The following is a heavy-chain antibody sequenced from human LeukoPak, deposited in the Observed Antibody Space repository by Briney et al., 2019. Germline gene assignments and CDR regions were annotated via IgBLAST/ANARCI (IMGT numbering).Heavy chain of an antibody. CDR2: ISAYNGNT. V-gene: IGHV1-18*01. J-gene: IGHJ3*02. D-gene: IGHD6-19*01. Sequence: GASVKVSCKASGYTFTTYGMNWVRQAPGQGLEWMGWISAYNGNTNYAQKLQGRVTMTTDTSTSTAYMELRSLRSDDTAVYYCARSVAGTSDAFDIWGQGTMVTVSS. CDR1: GYTFTTYG. CDR3: ARSVAGTSDAFDI.